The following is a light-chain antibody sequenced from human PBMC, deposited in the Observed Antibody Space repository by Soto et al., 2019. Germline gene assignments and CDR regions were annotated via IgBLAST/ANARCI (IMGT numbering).Light chain of an antibody. J-gene: IGKJ2*01. CDR2: GSS. Sequence: EVVLTQSPGTLSLSPGERATLSCRASQSVSNNYLAWYQQKPGQSPKLLIFGSSDRATGIPDRFSGSGSGTDLTPTISSLEHADFAVYYCQQYGSSPPYTFGQGTKLEIK. CDR1: QSVSNNY. V-gene: IGKV3-20*01. CDR3: QQYGSSPPYT.